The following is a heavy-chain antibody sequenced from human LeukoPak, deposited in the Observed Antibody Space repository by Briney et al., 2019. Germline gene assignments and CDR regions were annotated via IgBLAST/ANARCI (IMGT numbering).Heavy chain of an antibody. CDR3: ARAAAGGDYYFDY. CDR1: GFTVSSNY. J-gene: IGHJ4*02. V-gene: IGHV3-66*01. D-gene: IGHD2-21*02. CDR2: IYSGGST. Sequence: GGSLRLSCAASGFTVSSNYMSWVRQAPGKGLEWVSVIYSGGSTYYADSVKGRFTISRDNSKNTLYPQMNSLRAEDTAVYYCARAAAGGDYYFDYWGQGTLVTVSS.